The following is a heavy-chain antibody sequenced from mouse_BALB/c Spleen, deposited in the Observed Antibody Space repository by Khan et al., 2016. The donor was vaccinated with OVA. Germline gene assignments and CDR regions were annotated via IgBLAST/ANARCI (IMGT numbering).Heavy chain of an antibody. CDR3: TRFRVGY. Sequence: QMQLVQSGPELKKPGETVKISCKASGYTFTNYVMNWVKQSPGKGLKWMGWINPYTGEPTYADDFKGRFAFSLETSASTAYLQINSLKNEYTATYFCTRFRVGYCGQGTTLTVSS. V-gene: IGHV9-3-1*01. J-gene: IGHJ2*01. CDR2: INPYTGEP. CDR1: GYTFTNYV.